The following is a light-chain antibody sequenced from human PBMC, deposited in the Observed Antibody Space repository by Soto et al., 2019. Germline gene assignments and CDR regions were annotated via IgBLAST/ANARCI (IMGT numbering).Light chain of an antibody. CDR1: QSISTW. Sequence: DIQMTQSPSTLSASVGDIVTITCRASQSISTWLAWYQQKPGEAPRLHIYDASTLESGVPSRFSGTGSGTEFTLTISSLHPDDFATYYCQQYDRYSGTFGPGTKVDIK. CDR2: DAS. V-gene: IGKV1-5*01. CDR3: QQYDRYSGT. J-gene: IGKJ1*01.